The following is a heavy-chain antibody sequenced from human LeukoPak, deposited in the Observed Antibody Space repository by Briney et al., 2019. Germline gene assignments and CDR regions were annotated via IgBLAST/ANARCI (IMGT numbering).Heavy chain of an antibody. V-gene: IGHV1-2*02. J-gene: IGHJ4*02. CDR3: ARGGIRGYDSSGYYRH. Sequence: ASVKVSCKASGGTFSSYAISWVRQAPGQGLEWMGWINPNSGGTNYAQKFQGRVTMTRDTSISTAYMELSRLRSDDAAVYYCARGGIRGYDSSGYYRHWGQGTLVTVSS. CDR2: INPNSGGT. D-gene: IGHD3-22*01. CDR1: GGTFSSYA.